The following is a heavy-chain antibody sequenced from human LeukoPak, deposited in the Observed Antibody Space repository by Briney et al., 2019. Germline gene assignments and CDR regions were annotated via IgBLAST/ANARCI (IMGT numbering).Heavy chain of an antibody. V-gene: IGHV3-30-3*01. CDR2: MSSDGNNK. J-gene: IGHJ4*02. D-gene: IGHD6-6*01. Sequence: PGRSLRLSCAASGFTFSSDVMHWVRQAPGKGLEWVAVMSSDGNNKHYADSVKGRFTISTDNSKNTLFLQMNSLRPEDTAVYYCARDLVSYSSSPLHWGQGTLVTVSS. CDR3: ARDLVSYSSSPLH. CDR1: GFTFSSDV.